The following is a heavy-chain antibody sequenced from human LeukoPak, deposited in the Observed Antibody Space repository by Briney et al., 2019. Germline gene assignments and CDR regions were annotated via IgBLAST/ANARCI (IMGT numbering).Heavy chain of an antibody. CDR1: SFPYRDYS. J-gene: IGHJ4*02. CDR2: NGIDSGNT. Sequence: GGPQRLLCAASSFPYRDYSMIWPRHAPQEALEWISYNGIDSGNTNYAVSVKSQFTISGDKAKNTLYLQMNSLGVEDTAVYYCARDYKYAFDNWGQGTLVTVSS. CDR3: ARDYKYAFDN. D-gene: IGHD5-24*01. V-gene: IGHV3-11*06.